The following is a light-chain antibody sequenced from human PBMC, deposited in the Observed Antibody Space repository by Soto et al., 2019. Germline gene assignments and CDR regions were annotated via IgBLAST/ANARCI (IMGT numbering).Light chain of an antibody. CDR2: WAS. V-gene: IGKV4-1*01. Sequence: DIVMTQSPDSLAVSLGERATINCKSSQSVLYSSNNKNYLAWYQQKPGQPPKLLIYWASTRESGVPDRFSGSGSGTDFTLTISSLQAEDFALFYCHHYGSSPAFGQGTKLEIK. CDR3: HHYGSSPA. CDR1: QSVLYSSNNKNY. J-gene: IGKJ2*01.